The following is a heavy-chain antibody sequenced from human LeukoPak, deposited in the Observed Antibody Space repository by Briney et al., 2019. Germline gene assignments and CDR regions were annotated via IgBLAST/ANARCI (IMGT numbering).Heavy chain of an antibody. CDR3: ARRRPTLYSSGWYHWFDP. Sequence: SETLSLTCAVYGGSFSGYYWSWIRQPPGKGLEWIGEINHSGSTNYNPSLKSRVTISVDTSKNQFSLKLSSVTAADTAVYYCARRRPTLYSSGWYHWFDPWGQGTLVTVSS. J-gene: IGHJ5*02. D-gene: IGHD6-19*01. CDR1: GGSFSGYY. CDR2: INHSGST. V-gene: IGHV4-34*01.